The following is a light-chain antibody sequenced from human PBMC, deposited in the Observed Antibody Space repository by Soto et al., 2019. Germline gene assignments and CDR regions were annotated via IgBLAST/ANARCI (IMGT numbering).Light chain of an antibody. CDR2: DVS. CDR1: SSDVGGYDY. J-gene: IGLJ1*01. V-gene: IGLV2-14*01. CDR3: SSYTSSTPLVYV. Sequence: QSVLAQPASVSGSPGQSIAISCTGTSSDVGGYDYVSWYQQHPGKAPKLIIYDVSNRPSGISNRFSGSKSGNTASLTISGLQTEDEADYYCSSYTSSTPLVYVFGPGTKVPVL.